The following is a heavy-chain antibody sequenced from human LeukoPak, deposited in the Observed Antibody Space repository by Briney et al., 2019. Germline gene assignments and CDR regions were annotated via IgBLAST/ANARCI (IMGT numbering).Heavy chain of an antibody. V-gene: IGHV4-39*01. D-gene: IGHD6-13*01. Sequence: SETLSLTCTVSGGSIYSSSDYWGWIRQPPGKGLEWIGSIYYSGSTYYNPSLQSRVTVSVDTSKNQFSLKLSSVTAADTAVYYCARGGASGSWYGYFQYWGQGTLVTVSS. J-gene: IGHJ1*01. CDR1: GGSIYSSSDY. CDR3: ARGGASGSWYGYFQY. CDR2: IYYSGST.